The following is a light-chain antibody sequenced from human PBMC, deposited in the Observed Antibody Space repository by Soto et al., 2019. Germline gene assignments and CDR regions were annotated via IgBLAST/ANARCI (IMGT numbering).Light chain of an antibody. CDR2: GAS. V-gene: IGKV3-20*01. CDR1: QSVSGRY. J-gene: IGKJ1*01. Sequence: EIVLTQSPGTLSLSPGERATLSCRASQSVSGRYLAWYQQKPGQAPRLVIYGASIRATGIPDRFSGSASGTEFTLTVSRLEPEDFAVYYCQQYGGSPRTFGQGTKVEIK. CDR3: QQYGGSPRT.